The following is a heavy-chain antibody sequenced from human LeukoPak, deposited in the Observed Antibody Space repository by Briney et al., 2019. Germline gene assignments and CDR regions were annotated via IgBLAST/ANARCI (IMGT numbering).Heavy chain of an antibody. V-gene: IGHV3-23*01. D-gene: IGHD3-16*02. Sequence: GGSLRLSCAASEFTFSSYAMSWVRQAPGKGLEWVSAISGSGGSTYYADSVKGRFTISRDNSKNTLYLQMNSLRAEDTAVYYCAKDDPAYYDYVWGSYRPPAFDYWGQGTLVTVSS. J-gene: IGHJ4*02. CDR2: ISGSGGST. CDR3: AKDDPAYYDYVWGSYRPPAFDY. CDR1: EFTFSSYA.